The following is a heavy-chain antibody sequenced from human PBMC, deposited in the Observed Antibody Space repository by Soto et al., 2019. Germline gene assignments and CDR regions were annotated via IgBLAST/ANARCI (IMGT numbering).Heavy chain of an antibody. CDR3: EKDPFYSSSWSRYYYYGMDV. Sequence: GGSLRLSCAASGFTFSSYAMSWVRQAPGKGLEWVSAISGSGGSTYYADSVKGRFTISRDNSKNTLYLQMNSLRAEDTAVYYCEKDPFYSSSWSRYYYYGMDVWGKGTTVTVSS. CDR2: ISGSGGST. CDR1: GFTFSSYA. J-gene: IGHJ6*04. D-gene: IGHD6-13*01. V-gene: IGHV3-23*01.